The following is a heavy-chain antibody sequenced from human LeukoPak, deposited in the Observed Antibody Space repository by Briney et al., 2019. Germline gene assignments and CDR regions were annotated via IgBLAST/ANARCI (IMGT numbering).Heavy chain of an antibody. CDR1: GGSFTGYY. CDR3: ARGVDQFDY. V-gene: IGHV4-34*01. J-gene: IGHJ4*02. Sequence: SETLSLTCAVYGGSFTGYYWSWIRQAPGKGLEWIGEMSHSGSDNYNPSLKSRVTISVDTSKNQFSLKLSSVTAADTAVYYCARGVDQFDYWGQGTLVTVSS. CDR2: MSHSGSD. D-gene: IGHD2-2*01.